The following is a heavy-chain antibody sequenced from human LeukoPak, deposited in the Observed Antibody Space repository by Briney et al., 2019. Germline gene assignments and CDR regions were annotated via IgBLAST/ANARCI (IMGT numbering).Heavy chain of an antibody. D-gene: IGHD3-22*01. J-gene: IGHJ4*02. CDR1: GFTFSSYA. V-gene: IGHV3-30-3*01. CDR2: ISYDGSNK. CDR3: ARGGDYCDRSIGLYY. Sequence: GGSLRLSCAASGFTFSSYAMHWVRQAPGKGLEWVAVISYDGSNKYYADSVKGRFTISRDNSKNTLYLQMNSLRAEDTAVYYCARGGDYCDRSIGLYYWGQGTLVTVSS.